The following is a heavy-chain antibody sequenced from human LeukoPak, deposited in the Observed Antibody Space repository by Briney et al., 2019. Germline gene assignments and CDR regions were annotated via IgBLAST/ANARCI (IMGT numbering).Heavy chain of an antibody. D-gene: IGHD5-18*01. Sequence: GESLQISCKGSGYIFTSYWIGWVRQMPGKGLEWMGIIYPGDSDTRYSPSFQGQVTISADKSISTAYLQWSSLKASDTAMYYCARQDTAMVTSADYWGQGTLVTVSS. CDR3: ARQDTAMVTSADY. J-gene: IGHJ4*02. CDR2: IYPGDSDT. CDR1: GYIFTSYW. V-gene: IGHV5-51*01.